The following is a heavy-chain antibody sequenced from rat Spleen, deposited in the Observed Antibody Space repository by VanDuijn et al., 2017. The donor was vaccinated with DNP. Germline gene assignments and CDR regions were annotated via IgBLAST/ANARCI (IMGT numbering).Heavy chain of an antibody. Sequence: EVKLVESGGGLVQPGRSLKLSCAASGFTFYVYWMGWVRQAPGRGLEWIGEINEDSSTTKYTPSLKDKLTISRDNAQNTLYLQMSKLVSEDTAIYYCVRERGGVDHWGQGIMVTVSS. D-gene: IGHD1-11*01. V-gene: IGHV4-2*01. CDR1: GFTFYVYW. CDR2: INEDSSTT. CDR3: VRERGGVDH. J-gene: IGHJ2*01.